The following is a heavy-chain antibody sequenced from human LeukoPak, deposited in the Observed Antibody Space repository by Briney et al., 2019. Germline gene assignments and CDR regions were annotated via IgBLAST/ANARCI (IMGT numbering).Heavy chain of an antibody. J-gene: IGHJ4*02. V-gene: IGHV4-30-4*01. D-gene: IGHD4-11*01. CDR2: IYYSGST. CDR1: GGSISSGDYY. Sequence: SQTLSLTCTVSGGSISSGDYYWSWIRQPPGKGLEWIGYIYYSGSTYYNPSLKSRVTISVDTSKNQFSLKLSSVTAADTAVYYCASQTDDYSNYSFPRHWGQGTLVTVSS. CDR3: ASQTDDYSNYSFPRH.